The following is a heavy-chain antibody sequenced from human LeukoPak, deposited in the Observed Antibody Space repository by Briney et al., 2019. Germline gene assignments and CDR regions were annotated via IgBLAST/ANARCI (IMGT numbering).Heavy chain of an antibody. D-gene: IGHD3-3*01. CDR2: IIPILGIA. V-gene: IGHV1-69*04. CDR3: ARDPHAFTIFGVVYYYYGMDV. CDR1: GGTFSSYA. Sequence: GASVKVSCKASGGTFSSYAISWGRQAPGQGLEWMGRIIPILGIANYAQKFHGRVTITADKSTSTAYMELSSLRSEDTAVYYCARDPHAFTIFGVVYYYYGMDVWGEGTTVTVSS. J-gene: IGHJ6*04.